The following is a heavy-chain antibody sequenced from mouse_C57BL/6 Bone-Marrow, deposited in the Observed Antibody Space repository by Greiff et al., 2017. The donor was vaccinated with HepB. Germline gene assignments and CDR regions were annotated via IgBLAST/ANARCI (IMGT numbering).Heavy chain of an antibody. Sequence: EVQGVESGAELVKPGASVKLSCTASGFNIKDYYMHWVKQRTEQGLEWIGRIDPEDGETKYAAKFQGKATITADTSSNTAYLQLSSLTSEDTAVYYCARMRTHWGQGTSVTVSS. CDR3: ARMRTH. V-gene: IGHV14-2*01. CDR2: IDPEDGET. CDR1: GFNIKDYY. J-gene: IGHJ4*01.